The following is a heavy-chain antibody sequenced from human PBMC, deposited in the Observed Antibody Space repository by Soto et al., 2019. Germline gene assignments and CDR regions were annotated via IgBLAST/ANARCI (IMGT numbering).Heavy chain of an antibody. CDR2: ISSSSSYI. Sequence: PGGSLRLSCAASGFTFSSYSMNWVRQAPGKGLEWVSSISSSSSYIYYAYSVKGRFTISRDNAKNSLYLQMNSLRAEDTAVYYCARDQIRRGPIFGVVSGYRMDVWGQGTTVTVSS. D-gene: IGHD3-3*01. CDR3: ARDQIRRGPIFGVVSGYRMDV. J-gene: IGHJ6*02. CDR1: GFTFSSYS. V-gene: IGHV3-21*01.